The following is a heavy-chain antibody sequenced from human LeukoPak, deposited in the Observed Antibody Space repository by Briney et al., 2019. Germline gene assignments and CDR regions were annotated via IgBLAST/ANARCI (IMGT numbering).Heavy chain of an antibody. D-gene: IGHD1-26*01. CDR2: IYYSGST. CDR3: ARSGIGGSYGWYYFDY. CDR1: GGSISSSSYY. J-gene: IGHJ4*02. V-gene: IGHV4-39*01. Sequence: SETLSLTCTVSGGSISSSSYYWGWIRQPPGKGLEWIGSIYYSGSTYYNPSLKSRVTISVDTSKNQLSLKLSSVTAADTAVYYCARSGIGGSYGWYYFDYWGQGTLVTVSS.